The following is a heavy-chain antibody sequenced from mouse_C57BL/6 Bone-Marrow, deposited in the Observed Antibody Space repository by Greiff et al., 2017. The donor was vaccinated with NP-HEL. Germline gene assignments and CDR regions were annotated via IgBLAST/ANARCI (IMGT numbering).Heavy chain of an antibody. CDR2: ISSGSSTL. J-gene: IGHJ3*01. Sequence: EVKLMESGGGLVKPGGSLKLSCAASGFTFSDYGMHWVRQAPETGLEWVAYISSGSSTLYYADTVKGRFTISRAHAKNTLFLQMTRLRSEDTAMYYCARPHTCSSWFAYWGQGTLVTVSA. CDR1: GFTFSDYG. CDR3: ARPHTCSSWFAY. D-gene: IGHD1-1*01. V-gene: IGHV5-17*01.